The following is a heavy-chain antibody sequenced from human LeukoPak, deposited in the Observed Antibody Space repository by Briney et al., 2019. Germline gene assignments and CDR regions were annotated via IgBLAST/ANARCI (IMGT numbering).Heavy chain of an antibody. Sequence: SETLSLTCTVSGGSISSSSCYWGWIRQPPWKGLEWIGSIYYSGSTYYTPSLKSRVTISVDTSKNQFSLKLSSVTAADTAVYYCASRAGTMVRGVIIAGWFDPWGQGTLVTVSS. CDR3: ASRAGTMVRGVIIAGWFDP. D-gene: IGHD3-10*01. J-gene: IGHJ5*02. CDR1: GGSISSSSCY. V-gene: IGHV4-39*01. CDR2: IYYSGST.